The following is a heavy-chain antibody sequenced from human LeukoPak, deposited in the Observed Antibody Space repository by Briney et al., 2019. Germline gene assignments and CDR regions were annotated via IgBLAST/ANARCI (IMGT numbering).Heavy chain of an antibody. V-gene: IGHV3-7*04. J-gene: IGHJ6*02. CDR1: GLTFSNYW. CDR2: IKQDGSEE. Sequence: GGSLRLSCAASGLTFSNYWMTWVREAPGKGLEWVANIKQDGSEESYVDSVKGRFIVSRDNARNSLYLQMNSLRAEDSAVYYCARAPRVQLWFRGMDVWGQGTTVTVSS. CDR3: ARAPRVQLWFRGMDV. D-gene: IGHD1-1*01.